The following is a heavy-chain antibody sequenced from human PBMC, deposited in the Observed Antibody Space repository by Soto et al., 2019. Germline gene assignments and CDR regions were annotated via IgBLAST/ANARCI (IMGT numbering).Heavy chain of an antibody. D-gene: IGHD1-26*01. CDR3: ARSVGVTTLSYLDY. J-gene: IGHJ4*02. CDR1: GGTFSSYG. Sequence: ASVKVSCKASGGTFSSYGISWVRQAPGQGLGWMGGIIPMFGTATHTQDFQGRLTITADESTSTAYMELSSLRSEDTAVYFCARSVGVTTLSYLDYWGQGTLVTVS. V-gene: IGHV1-69*13. CDR2: IIPMFGTA.